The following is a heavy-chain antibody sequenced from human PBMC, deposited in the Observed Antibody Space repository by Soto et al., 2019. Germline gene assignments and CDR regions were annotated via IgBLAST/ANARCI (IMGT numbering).Heavy chain of an antibody. CDR3: ARDARGARPDY. CDR2: IGSDGSST. CDR1: GFTFSSHW. V-gene: IGHV3-74*01. J-gene: IGHJ4*02. D-gene: IGHD6-6*01. Sequence: GGSLRLSCAASGFTFSSHWMHWARQAPGKGLVWVSRIGSDGSSTNYADSVKGRFTISRDNAKNTLYLQMNSLRAEDTAVYFCARDARGARPDYWGQGTSVTISS.